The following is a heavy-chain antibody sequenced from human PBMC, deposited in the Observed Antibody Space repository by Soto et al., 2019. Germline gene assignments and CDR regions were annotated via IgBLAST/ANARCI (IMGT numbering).Heavy chain of an antibody. CDR3: AKKAGSCTNGVCYKIAPFYGMDV. V-gene: IGHV3-23*01. CDR1: GFTFSSYA. D-gene: IGHD2-8*01. J-gene: IGHJ6*02. CDR2: ISGSGGGT. Sequence: GGSLRLSCAASGFTFSSYAMSWVRQAPGKGLEWVSAISGSGGGTYYADSVKGRFTISRDNSKNTLYLQMNSLRAEDTAVYYCAKKAGSCTNGVCYKIAPFYGMDVWGQGTTVTVSS.